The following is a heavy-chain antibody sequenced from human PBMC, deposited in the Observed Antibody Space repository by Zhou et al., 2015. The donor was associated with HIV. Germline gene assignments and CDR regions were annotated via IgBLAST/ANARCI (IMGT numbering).Heavy chain of an antibody. CDR3: ARGRVVVVAATWDDAFDI. Sequence: QVQLVQSGAEVKKPGSSVKVSCKASGGTFSSYAISWVRQAPGQGLEWMGGIIPIFGTANYAQKFQGRVTITADESTSTAYMELSSLRSEDTAVYYCARGRVVVVAATWDDAFDIWGQGTMVTVSS. CDR1: GGTFSSYA. D-gene: IGHD2-15*01. J-gene: IGHJ3*02. CDR2: IIPIFGTA. V-gene: IGHV1-69*12.